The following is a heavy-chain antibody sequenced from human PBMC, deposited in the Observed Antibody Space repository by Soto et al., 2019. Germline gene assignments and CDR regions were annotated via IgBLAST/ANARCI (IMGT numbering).Heavy chain of an antibody. D-gene: IGHD2-15*01. V-gene: IGHV1-69*01. J-gene: IGHJ5*02. CDR3: ARDRMILGYCSGGSCFGWFDP. CDR2: IIPIFGTA. CDR1: GGTFSSYA. Sequence: QVQLVQSGAEVKKPGSSVKVSCKASGGTFSSYAISWVRQAPGQGLEWMGGIIPIFGTANYAQKFQGRVMITADESTSTAYMELSSLRSEDTAVSYCARDRMILGYCSGGSCFGWFDPWGQGTLVTVSS.